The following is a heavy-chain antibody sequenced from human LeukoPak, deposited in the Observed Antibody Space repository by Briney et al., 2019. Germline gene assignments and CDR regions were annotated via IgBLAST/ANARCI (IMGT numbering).Heavy chain of an antibody. CDR1: GYTFTGYY. CDR3: ARDHRLRFLEWLSPNFDY. D-gene: IGHD3-3*01. J-gene: IGHJ4*02. Sequence: ASVKVSCKASGYTFTGYYMHWVRQAPGRGLEWMGWINPNSGGTNYAQKFQGRVTMTRDTSISTAYMELSRLRSDDTAVYYCARDHRLRFLEWLSPNFDYWGQGTLVTVSS. V-gene: IGHV1-2*02. CDR2: INPNSGGT.